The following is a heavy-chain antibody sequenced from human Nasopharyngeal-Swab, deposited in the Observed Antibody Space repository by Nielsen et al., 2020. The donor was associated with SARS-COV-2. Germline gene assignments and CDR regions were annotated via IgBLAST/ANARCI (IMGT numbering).Heavy chain of an antibody. CDR3: ARGSQWLVGPHGY. J-gene: IGHJ4*02. D-gene: IGHD6-19*01. Sequence: GESLKISCAASGFTFSDYYMSWIRQAPGKGLEWVSYISGSSSYTNYADSVKGRFTISRDNAKNSLYLQMNSLRAEDTAVYYCARGSQWLVGPHGYWGQGTLVTVSS. CDR1: GFTFSDYY. CDR2: ISGSSSYT. V-gene: IGHV3-11*06.